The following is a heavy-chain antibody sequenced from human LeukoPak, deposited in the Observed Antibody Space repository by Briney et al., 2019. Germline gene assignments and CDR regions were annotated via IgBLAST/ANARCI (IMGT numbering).Heavy chain of an antibody. Sequence: PSQTLSLTCTVSGGSISSGDYYWSWIRQPPGKGLEWIGYIYYSGSTHYNPSLKSRVTISVDTSKNQFSLKLSSVTAADTAVYYCARAHDGRGYYDSTRGAFDIWGQGTMVTVSS. J-gene: IGHJ3*02. V-gene: IGHV4-30-4*08. CDR3: ARAHDGRGYYDSTRGAFDI. D-gene: IGHD3-22*01. CDR2: IYYSGST. CDR1: GGSISSGDYY.